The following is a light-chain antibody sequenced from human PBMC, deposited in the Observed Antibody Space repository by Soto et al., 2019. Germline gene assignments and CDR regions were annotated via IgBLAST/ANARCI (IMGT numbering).Light chain of an antibody. CDR1: QSVSSN. CDR2: GAS. Sequence: EIVMPQSPATLSVSPGERATLSCRASQSVSSNLAWYQQKPGQAPRLLIYGASTRATGIPARFSGSGSGTEFTLTISSLQSEDFAVYYCQKYNNWPRTFGQGNKVDIK. CDR3: QKYNNWPRT. V-gene: IGKV3-15*01. J-gene: IGKJ1*01.